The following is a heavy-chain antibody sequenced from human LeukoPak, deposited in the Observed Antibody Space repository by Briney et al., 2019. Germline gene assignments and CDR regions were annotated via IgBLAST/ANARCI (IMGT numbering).Heavy chain of an antibody. CDR1: GYTFTVYY. Sequence: ASVTVSFKASGYTFTVYYMHWVRQAPGQGLEWMGWINPNSGVTYYAQKFQGRVSMTRDTSISTAYMEVSRLRSDDSALYYCARLSTPNLYYFDYWGQGTLVTISS. CDR3: ARLSTPNLYYFDY. V-gene: IGHV1-2*02. J-gene: IGHJ4*02. CDR2: INPNSGVT. D-gene: IGHD3-16*02.